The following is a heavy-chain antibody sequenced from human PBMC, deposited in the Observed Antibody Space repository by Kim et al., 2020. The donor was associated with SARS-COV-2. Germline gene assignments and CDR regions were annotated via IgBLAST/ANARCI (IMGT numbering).Heavy chain of an antibody. Sequence: EYIKGRFTISRDESENSLYLQMSILKTEDTAVYYCACEWAPVGGTSAFDIWGQGTMVTVSS. D-gene: IGHD1-26*01. J-gene: IGHJ3*02. CDR3: ACEWAPVGGTSAFDI. V-gene: IGHV3-72*01.